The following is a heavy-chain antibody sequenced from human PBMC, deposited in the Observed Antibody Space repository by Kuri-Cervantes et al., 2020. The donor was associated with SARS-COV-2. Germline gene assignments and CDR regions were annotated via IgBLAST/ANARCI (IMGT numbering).Heavy chain of an antibody. CDR3: ARDNGANAFDI. J-gene: IGHJ3*02. Sequence: SGKVSCKASGGTFSSYAISWVRQAPGQGLEWMGGIIPIFVTANYAQKFQGRVTITTDESTSTAYMKLSSLRSEDTAVYYCARDNGANAFDIWGQGTMVTVSS. CDR2: IIPIFVTA. CDR1: GGTFSSYA. V-gene: IGHV1-69*05.